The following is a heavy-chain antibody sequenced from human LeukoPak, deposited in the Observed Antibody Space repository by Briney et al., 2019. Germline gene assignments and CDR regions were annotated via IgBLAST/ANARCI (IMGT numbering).Heavy chain of an antibody. CDR2: IYHSGST. J-gene: IGHJ4*02. D-gene: IGHD3-9*01. CDR3: ARVLRDYDILTGYYVGLDY. CDR1: GYSISSGYY. V-gene: IGHV4-38-2*02. Sequence: PSETLSLTCTVSGYSISSGYYWGWIRQPPGKGLEWIGSIYHSGSTYYNPSLKSRVTISVDTSKNQFSLKLSSVTAADTAVYYCARVLRDYDILTGYYVGLDYWGQGTLVTVSS.